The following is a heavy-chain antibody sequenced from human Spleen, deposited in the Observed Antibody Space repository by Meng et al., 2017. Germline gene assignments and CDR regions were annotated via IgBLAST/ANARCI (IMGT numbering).Heavy chain of an antibody. J-gene: IGHJ4*02. V-gene: IGHV3-48*03. CDR3: AKGSAGRRPYYFDY. CDR1: GFTFSSYE. D-gene: IGHD2-15*01. Sequence: GESLKISCAASGFTFSSYEMNWVRQAPGKGLEWVSYISSSSTTIYYADSVKGRFTISRDNSKNTLFLQMNSLRAEDMAIYHCAKGSAGRRPYYFDYWGQGTLVTVSS. CDR2: ISSSSTTI.